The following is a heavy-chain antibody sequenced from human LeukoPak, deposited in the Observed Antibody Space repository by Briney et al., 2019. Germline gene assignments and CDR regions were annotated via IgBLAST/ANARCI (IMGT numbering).Heavy chain of an antibody. J-gene: IGHJ6*02. Sequence: GASVKVSCKVSGYTLTELSMHWVRQAPGKGLEWMGGFDPEDGETIYAQKFQGRVTMTEDTSTDTAYMELGSLRSEDTAVYYCATTGGEDYYYGMDVWGQGTTVTVSS. D-gene: IGHD4-23*01. CDR3: ATTGGEDYYYGMDV. CDR1: GYTLTELS. CDR2: FDPEDGET. V-gene: IGHV1-24*01.